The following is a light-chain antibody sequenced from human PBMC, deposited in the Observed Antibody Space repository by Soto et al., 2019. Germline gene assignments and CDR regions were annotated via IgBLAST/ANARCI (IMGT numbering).Light chain of an antibody. J-gene: IGKJ1*01. Sequence: DIQMTQSPSTLSASVGDRVTITCRASQSISSSLAWYQQKPGKAPKLLIYDASNLESGVPSIFSGSGSGTEFTLTISSLPPDNFATYHCQQYSTYSTFGQGTRVEIK. CDR3: QQYSTYST. CDR1: QSISSS. V-gene: IGKV1-5*01. CDR2: DAS.